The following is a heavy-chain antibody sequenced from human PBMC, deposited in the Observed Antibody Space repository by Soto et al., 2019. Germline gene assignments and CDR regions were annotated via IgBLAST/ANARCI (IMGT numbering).Heavy chain of an antibody. CDR3: ATGVLGLCTGGTCPLDS. D-gene: IGHD2-15*01. V-gene: IGHV3-33*01. J-gene: IGHJ4*02. CDR2: IWYHGVDK. CDR1: GFTFSRQA. Sequence: GGSLRLSCAASGFTFSRQAMHWVRQAPGRGLEWVAVIWYHGVDKYYADSVKGRFTISRDNSKNTVYLQMNSLRGEDTAVYYCATGVLGLCTGGTCPLDSWGQGSLVTV.